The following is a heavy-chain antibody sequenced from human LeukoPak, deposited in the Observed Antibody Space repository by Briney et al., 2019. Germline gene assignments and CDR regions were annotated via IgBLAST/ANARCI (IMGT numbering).Heavy chain of an antibody. CDR2: IYSGGST. Sequence: GGSLRLSCAASGFTVSSNYMSWVRQAPGKGLEWVSVIYSGGSTYYADSVKGRFTISRDNSKNTLYLQMNSLRADDTAVYYCASFYSSGWVDAFDIWGQGTLVTVSS. D-gene: IGHD6-19*01. J-gene: IGHJ4*02. CDR3: ASFYSSGWVDAFDI. CDR1: GFTVSSNY. V-gene: IGHV3-53*01.